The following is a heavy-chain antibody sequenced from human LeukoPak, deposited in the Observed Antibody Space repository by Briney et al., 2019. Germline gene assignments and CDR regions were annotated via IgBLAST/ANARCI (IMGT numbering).Heavy chain of an antibody. J-gene: IGHJ4*02. Sequence: GGSLRLSCAASGFTLSSYGMHWVRQAPGKGLAWVSAISGSGGSTYYADSVKGRFTISRDNSKNTMYPQMNSMRAEDTAVYYCAKDRVVVAPYFDYWGQGTLVTVSS. CDR1: GFTLSSYG. CDR3: AKDRVVVAPYFDY. CDR2: ISGSGGST. V-gene: IGHV3-23*01. D-gene: IGHD2-15*01.